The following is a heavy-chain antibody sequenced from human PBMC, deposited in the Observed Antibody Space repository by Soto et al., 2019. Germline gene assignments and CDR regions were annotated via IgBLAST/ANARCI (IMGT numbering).Heavy chain of an antibody. V-gene: IGHV1-18*01. CDR3: ARGSVDSAKYFRY. J-gene: IGHJ4*02. D-gene: IGHD3-22*01. CDR1: DYTFITYG. Sequence: SVKLSCKASDYTFITYGITWVRQAPGQGLEWVGWISAYNGNTNYAQKLQGRITMTTDKSTSTASMELRSLRSDDTAVYYCARGSVDSAKYFRYWRQGTLVTVSS. CDR2: ISAYNGNT.